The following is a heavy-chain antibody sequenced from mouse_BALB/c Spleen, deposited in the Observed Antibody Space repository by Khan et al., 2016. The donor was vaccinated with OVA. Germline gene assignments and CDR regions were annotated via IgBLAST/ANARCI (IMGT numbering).Heavy chain of an antibody. CDR2: INPNNGGT. Sequence: QVQLKQSGAELVKPGASVRLSCKASGYTFTSYYLYWVKQRPGQGLEWIGDINPNNGGTNFNEKFRTKATLTVDKSSNTAYMELSRLTSEDSAFYYCTRSGYGTFAYWGQGTLVTVSA. J-gene: IGHJ3*01. D-gene: IGHD1-1*02. CDR3: TRSGYGTFAY. CDR1: GYTFTSYY. V-gene: IGHV1S81*02.